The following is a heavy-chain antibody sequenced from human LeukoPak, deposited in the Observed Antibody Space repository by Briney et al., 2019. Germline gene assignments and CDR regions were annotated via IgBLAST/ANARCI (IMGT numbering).Heavy chain of an antibody. CDR3: ARTKTRRDSSGYWIFDY. J-gene: IGHJ4*02. D-gene: IGHD3-22*01. CDR1: GFTFSNYN. Sequence: GGSLRLSCAASGFTFSNYNVTWVRQSPGKGLEWVSHISSSDTSTYYADSVKGRFTISRDNAKNSLYLQMNSLRAEDTAVYYCARTKTRRDSSGYWIFDYWGQGTLVTVSS. V-gene: IGHV3-48*04. CDR2: ISSSDTST.